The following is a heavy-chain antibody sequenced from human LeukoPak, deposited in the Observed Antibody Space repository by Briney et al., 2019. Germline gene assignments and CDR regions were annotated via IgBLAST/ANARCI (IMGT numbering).Heavy chain of an antibody. CDR1: GGSISSYY. D-gene: IGHD7-27*01. J-gene: IGHJ3*02. CDR2: IYYSGST. CDR3: ARHGDTLAPFAFDI. V-gene: IGHV4-59*08. Sequence: PSETLSLTCTISGGSISSYYWSWIRQRPGKGLEWIGYIYYSGSTNYNPSLKSGVTISVATSKNQFSLKLSSVTAADTAVYYCARHGDTLAPFAFDIWGQGTMVTVSS.